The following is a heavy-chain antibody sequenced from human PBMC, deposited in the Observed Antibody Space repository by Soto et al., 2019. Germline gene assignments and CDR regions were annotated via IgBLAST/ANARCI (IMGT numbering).Heavy chain of an antibody. Sequence: QVQLQESGPGLVKPSETLSLTCTVSGGSISSYYGSWIRQPAGKGLEWIGRIYTSGSTNYNPALKSRVTMSVDTSKNLCSLKLSAVTAEYTAGDYCERDRSGTTGWFDPWGQGTLVTVSS. J-gene: IGHJ5*02. CDR2: IYTSGST. D-gene: IGHD4-17*01. CDR3: ERDRSGTTGWFDP. V-gene: IGHV4-4*07. CDR1: GGSISSYY.